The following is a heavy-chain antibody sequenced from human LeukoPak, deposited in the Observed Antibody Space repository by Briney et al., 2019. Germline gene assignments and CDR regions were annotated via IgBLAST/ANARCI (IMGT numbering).Heavy chain of an antibody. CDR3: AREHISGWYDY. D-gene: IGHD6-19*01. Sequence: GRSLRLSGAASGFTFITYHVHWVRQAPGKGLEWVAVISYDGRNEYYADSVKGRFTISRDNSKNTLYLQLNSLRADDTAVYYCAREHISGWYDYWGQGTLVTVSS. CDR2: ISYDGRNE. J-gene: IGHJ4*02. V-gene: IGHV3-30*04. CDR1: GFTFITYH.